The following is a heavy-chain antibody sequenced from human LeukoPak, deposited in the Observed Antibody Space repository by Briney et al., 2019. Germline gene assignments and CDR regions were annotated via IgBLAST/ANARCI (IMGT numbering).Heavy chain of an antibody. D-gene: IGHD3-10*01. V-gene: IGHV3-48*01. Sequence: GGSLRLSCAASGFTFSSYSMNWVRQTPEKGLEWVSYISSGSSNKYYADSVKGRFTISRDNAKNSLFLQMNSLRAEDTAVYYCARSGSYGMDVWGQGTTVTVSS. CDR3: ARSGSYGMDV. CDR1: GFTFSSYS. J-gene: IGHJ6*02. CDR2: ISSGSSNK.